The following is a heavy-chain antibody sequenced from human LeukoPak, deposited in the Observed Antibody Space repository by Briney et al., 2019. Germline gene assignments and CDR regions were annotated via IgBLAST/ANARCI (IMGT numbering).Heavy chain of an antibody. CDR2: ISGSGGST. CDR3: ARDSAGLLWFGEYLDY. V-gene: IGHV3-23*01. J-gene: IGHJ4*02. D-gene: IGHD3-10*01. Sequence: PGGSLRLSCAASGFTFSSYAMSWVRQAPGKGLEWVSAISGSGGSTYYADSVKGRFTISRDNSKNTLYLQMNSLRAEDTAVYYCARDSAGLLWFGEYLDYWGQGTLVTVSS. CDR1: GFTFSSYA.